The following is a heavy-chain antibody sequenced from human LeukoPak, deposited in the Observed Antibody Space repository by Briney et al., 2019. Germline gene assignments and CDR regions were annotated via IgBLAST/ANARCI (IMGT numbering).Heavy chain of an antibody. D-gene: IGHD4-17*01. Sequence: ASVKVSCKASGYTFTSYDINWVRQATGQGLEWMGWMNPNSGNTGYAQKFQGRVTMTRNTSISTAYMELSSLRSEDMAVYYCARGSNYGDYDQYYFDYWGQGTLVTVSS. J-gene: IGHJ4*02. V-gene: IGHV1-8*01. CDR1: GYTFTSYD. CDR3: ARGSNYGDYDQYYFDY. CDR2: MNPNSGNT.